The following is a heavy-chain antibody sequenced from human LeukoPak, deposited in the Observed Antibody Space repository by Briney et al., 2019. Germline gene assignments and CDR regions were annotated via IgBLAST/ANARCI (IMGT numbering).Heavy chain of an antibody. Sequence: SVKVSCKASGGTFSSYAISWVRQAPGQGLEWMGGIIPIFGTANYAQKFQGRVTITADESTSTAYMEPSSLRSEDTAVYYCARGGYCSSTSCLPDWFDPWGQGTLVTVSS. CDR3: ARGGYCSSTSCLPDWFDP. V-gene: IGHV1-69*13. CDR2: IIPIFGTA. J-gene: IGHJ5*02. CDR1: GGTFSSYA. D-gene: IGHD2-2*01.